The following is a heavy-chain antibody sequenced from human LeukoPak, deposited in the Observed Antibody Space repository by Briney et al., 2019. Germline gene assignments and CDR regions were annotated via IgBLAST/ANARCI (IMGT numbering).Heavy chain of an antibody. V-gene: IGHV3-23*01. J-gene: IGHJ4*02. CDR1: GFTFTDYA. D-gene: IGHD1-14*01. CDR3: ATQYRAYYFDN. Sequence: GGSLRLSCAASGFTFTDYAMSWVRQAPGKGLEWVSSISTSGGMIYDADSVEGRFTISRDNSKNALYLQLSSLRAEDTAVYYCATQYRAYYFDNWGQGTLVTVSS. CDR2: ISTSGGMI.